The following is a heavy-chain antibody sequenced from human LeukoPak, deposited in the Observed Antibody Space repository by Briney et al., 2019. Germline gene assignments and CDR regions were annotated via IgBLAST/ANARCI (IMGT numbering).Heavy chain of an antibody. CDR1: GGSISSYY. V-gene: IGHV4-59*01. D-gene: IGHD3-22*01. CDR2: IYYGGST. Sequence: SETLSLTCTVSGGSISSYYWSWIRQPPGKGLEWIGYIYYGGSTNYNPSLKSRVTISVDTSKNQFSLKLSSVTAADTAVYYCARVIPHDYYDSSGNYYYGMDVWGQGTTVTVSS. J-gene: IGHJ6*02. CDR3: ARVIPHDYYDSSGNYYYGMDV.